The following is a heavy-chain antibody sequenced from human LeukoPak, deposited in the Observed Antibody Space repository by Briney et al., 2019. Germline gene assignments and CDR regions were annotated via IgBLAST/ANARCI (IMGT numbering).Heavy chain of an antibody. J-gene: IGHJ4*02. D-gene: IGHD3-10*01. CDR1: GYTFTNYY. CDR2: INPSGGST. Sequence: ASVKVSCKASGYTFTNYYIHWVRQAPGQGLECMGIINPSGGSTSYAQKFQGRVTMTRDTSTSTVYMELSSLRSEDTAVYYCARDPLGSGTFDYWGQGTLVTVSS. V-gene: IGHV1-46*01. CDR3: ARDPLGSGTFDY.